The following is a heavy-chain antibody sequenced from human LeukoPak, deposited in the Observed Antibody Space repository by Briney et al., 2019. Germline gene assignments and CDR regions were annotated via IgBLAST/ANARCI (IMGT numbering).Heavy chain of an antibody. Sequence: SETLSLTCVVDGGYFSGFYWTWLRQAPGKGLERIGEISYSGSTKYNPSLKSRVTIEVDTPKKQISLNLSSLTAADTAVYYCAKGMAGHYHSVTDEYYYYMDVWGKGTTVIVSS. CDR2: ISYSGST. J-gene: IGHJ6*03. D-gene: IGHD3-9*01. CDR3: AKGMAGHYHSVTDEYYYYMDV. V-gene: IGHV4-34*01. CDR1: GGYFSGFY.